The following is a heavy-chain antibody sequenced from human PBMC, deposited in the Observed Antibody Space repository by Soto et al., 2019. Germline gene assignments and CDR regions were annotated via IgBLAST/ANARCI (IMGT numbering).Heavy chain of an antibody. Sequence: QVQLVESGGGVVQPGGSLRLSCAASGFTFSSYGIHWVRQAPGKGLEWVSLISNDGSNTYYADSVKGRFTISRDNSKNTLYLQLNSLRADDTAVYYCAKEHGYTYGWEHFCDYWGQGTLVAVSS. CDR3: AKEHGYTYGWEHFCDY. V-gene: IGHV3-30*18. CDR1: GFTFSSYG. CDR2: ISNDGSNT. J-gene: IGHJ4*02. D-gene: IGHD5-18*01.